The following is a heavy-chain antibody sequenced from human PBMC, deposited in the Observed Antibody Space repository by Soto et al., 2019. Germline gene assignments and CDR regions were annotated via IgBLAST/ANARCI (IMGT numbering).Heavy chain of an antibody. D-gene: IGHD6-19*01. CDR3: ASFKSVAGIPLSVCY. CDR2: INAANGNT. Sequence: ASVKACCKASGYTFNTYVMHWLRQAPEQRLEWMGWINAANGNTKYSQNFQGRVTLTRSTSASTVYMELSGLTSEDTAVYYCASFKSVAGIPLSVCYCGQGTLVTVSS. CDR1: GYTFNTYV. J-gene: IGHJ4*02. V-gene: IGHV1-3*01.